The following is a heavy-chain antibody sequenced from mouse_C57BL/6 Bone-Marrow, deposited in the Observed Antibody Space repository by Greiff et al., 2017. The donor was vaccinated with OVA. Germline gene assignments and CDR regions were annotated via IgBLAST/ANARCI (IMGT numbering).Heavy chain of an antibody. V-gene: IGHV5-9*01. Sequence: EVQGVESGGGLVKPGGSLKLSCAASGFTFSSYTMSWVRQTPEKRLEWVATISGGGGNNYYPDSVKGRFPISRDNAKNTLYLQMSSLRSEDTDLYYCARHGNWFDYWGQGTTLTVSS. CDR3: ARHGNWFDY. D-gene: IGHD2-1*01. J-gene: IGHJ2*01. CDR1: GFTFSSYT. CDR2: ISGGGGNN.